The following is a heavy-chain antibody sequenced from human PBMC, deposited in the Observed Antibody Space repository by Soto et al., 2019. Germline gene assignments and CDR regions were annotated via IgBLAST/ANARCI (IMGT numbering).Heavy chain of an antibody. V-gene: IGHV4-34*01. J-gene: IGHJ6*02. D-gene: IGHD2-8*01. CDR3: ATGYCTNGVCYTRTLSGMDV. Sequence: PSETLSLTCAVYGGSFSGSYWSGIRQPPGKGLEWIGEINHSGSTNYNPSLKSRVTISVDTSKNQFSLKLSSVTAADTAVYYCATGYCTNGVCYTRTLSGMDVWGQGTTVTVSS. CDR1: GGSFSGSY. CDR2: INHSGST.